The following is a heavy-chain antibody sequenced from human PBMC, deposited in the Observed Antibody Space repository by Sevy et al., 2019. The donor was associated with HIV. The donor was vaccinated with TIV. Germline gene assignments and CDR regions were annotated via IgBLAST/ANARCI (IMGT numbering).Heavy chain of an antibody. CDR3: ARDDGNYYFHY. CDR1: GFTFSKYW. D-gene: IGHD1-7*01. J-gene: IGHJ4*02. Sequence: GGSLRLSCAASGFTFSKYWMGWVRQAPGKGLEWVANIKQDAGQKYYVDSVKGRFTISRDNAKNSLYLQMNSLRAEDTAVSFCARDDGNYYFHYWGQGTLVTVSS. V-gene: IGHV3-7*01. CDR2: IKQDAGQK.